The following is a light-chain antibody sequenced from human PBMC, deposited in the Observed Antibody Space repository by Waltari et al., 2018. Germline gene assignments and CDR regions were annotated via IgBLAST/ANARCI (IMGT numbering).Light chain of an antibody. V-gene: IGLV1-47*01. J-gene: IGLJ3*02. CDR1: GSNIGDNY. Sequence: QSVLTQPPSASGTPGQRVTISCSGSGSNIGDNYVYWYHQLPGMAPKLLIYRDDERPSGVPDRFSGSKSGTSASLAISGIRSEDAGDYYCAAWDDSLSGRVFGGGTKLTVL. CDR3: AAWDDSLSGRV. CDR2: RDD.